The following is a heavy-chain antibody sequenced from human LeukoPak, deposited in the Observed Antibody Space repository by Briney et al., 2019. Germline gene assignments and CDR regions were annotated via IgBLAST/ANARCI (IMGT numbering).Heavy chain of an antibody. CDR1: GFTFSNYW. D-gene: IGHD3-16*01. CDR2: IKQDGSAQ. J-gene: IGHJ2*01. V-gene: IGHV3-7*01. Sequence: GGSVRLSCAASGFTFSNYWMSWVRQAPGKGLEWVAHIKQDGSAQYYAGSVKGRFTISRDNARESLYMQMNSLRAEDTGVYYCARDLERFNWYFDLWGRGTLVTVSS. CDR3: ARDLERFNWYFDL.